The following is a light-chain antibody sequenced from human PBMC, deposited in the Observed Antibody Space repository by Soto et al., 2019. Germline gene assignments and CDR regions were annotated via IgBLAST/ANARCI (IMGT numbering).Light chain of an antibody. CDR3: QQSASSVT. V-gene: IGKV3-20*01. CDR2: DAD. CDR1: HSVSSTF. J-gene: IGKJ5*01. Sequence: ETMLSQSAGTLSLSPGETATLTCSASHSVSSTFLACYQQNPGQAPTLLIYDADTRGTGIPDRFSGSGFGTHFTLTISSLEPEDFAMYYCQQSASSVTFGQRTRLEI.